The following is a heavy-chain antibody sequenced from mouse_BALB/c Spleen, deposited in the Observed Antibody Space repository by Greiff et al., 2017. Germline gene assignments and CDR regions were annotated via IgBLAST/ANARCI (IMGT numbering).Heavy chain of an antibody. D-gene: IGHD2-4*01. CDR2: IDPYNGGT. CDR3: ARFDYDGDYYAMDY. J-gene: IGHJ4*01. CDR1: GYAFTSYN. Sequence: VQLKQSGPELVKPGASVKVSCKASGYAFTSYNMYWVKQSHGKSLEWIGYIDPYNGGTSYNQKFKGKATLTVDKSSSTAYMHLNSLTSEDSAVYYCARFDYDGDYYAMDYWGQGTSVTVSS. V-gene: IGHV1S135*01.